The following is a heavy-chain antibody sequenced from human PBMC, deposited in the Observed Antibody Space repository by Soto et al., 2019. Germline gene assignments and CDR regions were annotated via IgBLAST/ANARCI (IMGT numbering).Heavy chain of an antibody. D-gene: IGHD2-15*01. J-gene: IGHJ4*02. V-gene: IGHV1-18*01. CDR1: GYTFTSYG. CDR3: ARDVNRREYCSGGSCYLSY. CDR2: ISAYNGNT. Sequence: QVQLVQSGAEVKKPGASVKVSCKASGYTFTSYGISWVRQAPGQGLEWMGWISAYNGNTNYAQKLQGRVTMTTDTSTSTAYMELRSLRSDDTAVYYCARDVNRREYCSGGSCYLSYWGQGTLVTVSS.